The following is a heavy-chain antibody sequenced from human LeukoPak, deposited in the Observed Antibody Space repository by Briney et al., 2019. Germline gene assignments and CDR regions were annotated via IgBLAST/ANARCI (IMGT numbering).Heavy chain of an antibody. Sequence: PGGSLRLSCEASGLSFGDYTMHWVRQAPGKGLEWVSAISGSGGSTYYADSVKGRFTISRDNSKNTLYLQMNSLRAEDTAVYYCAKRIAMVRGVILRYYYMDVWGKGTTVTVSS. D-gene: IGHD3-10*01. CDR3: AKRIAMVRGVILRYYYMDV. CDR1: GLSFGDYT. J-gene: IGHJ6*03. V-gene: IGHV3-23*01. CDR2: ISGSGGST.